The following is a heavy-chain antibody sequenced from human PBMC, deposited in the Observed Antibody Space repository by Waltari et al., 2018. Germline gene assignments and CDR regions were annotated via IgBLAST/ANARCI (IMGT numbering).Heavy chain of an antibody. J-gene: IGHJ4*02. CDR1: GYSLSSGYY. D-gene: IGHD3-10*01. V-gene: IGHV4-38-2*02. CDR2: IYHSGST. CDR3: ASRITMVQGVIL. Sequence: QVQLQESGPGLVKPSETLSLTCTVSGYSLSSGYYWGWIRQPPGKGLEWIGSIYHSGSTYYNPALKSRVTISVDTSKNQFSLKLSSVTAADTAVYYCASRITMVQGVILWGQGTLVTVSS.